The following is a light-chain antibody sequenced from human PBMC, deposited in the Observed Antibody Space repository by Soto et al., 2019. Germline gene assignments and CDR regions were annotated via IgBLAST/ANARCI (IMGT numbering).Light chain of an antibody. J-gene: IGLJ2*01. Sequence: QSVLTQPASVSGSPGQSITLSCTGTSSDVGGYNYVSWYQQHPGKAPKLMIYEVSNRPSGVSNRFSGSQSGNTASLTISGLQAEDEADYYCSSYTSSNTVLFGEGTKLAVL. V-gene: IGLV2-14*01. CDR3: SSYTSSNTVL. CDR2: EVS. CDR1: SSDVGGYNY.